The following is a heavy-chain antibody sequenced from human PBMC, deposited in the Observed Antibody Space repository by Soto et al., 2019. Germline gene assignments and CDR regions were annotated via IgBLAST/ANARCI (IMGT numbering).Heavy chain of an antibody. CDR2: MNARSGSA. CDR1: GYTFTNYY. Sequence: ASGKVSCKASGYTFTNYYMHCARQAPGQGPERRGWMNARSGSAKYAQAFQDRVTMTRDASISTAYMELTSLTHGDTAVYFCARSDDSTSYPLDLWGPGTLVTVSS. J-gene: IGHJ5*02. D-gene: IGHD4-4*01. CDR3: ARSDDSTSYPLDL. V-gene: IGHV1-2*02.